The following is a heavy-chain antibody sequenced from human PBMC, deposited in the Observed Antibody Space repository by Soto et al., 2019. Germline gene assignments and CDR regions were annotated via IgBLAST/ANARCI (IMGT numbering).Heavy chain of an antibody. CDR3: ARERDPRLSDH. CDR2: IKGDGREK. J-gene: IGHJ4*02. Sequence: EVQLVESGGGLVQPGGSLRLSCAASGFTFNRFGMNWVRQAQGKGLEWVATIKGDGREKQYADAVKGRFTVSRDNAKNLVYLQMDSLRADDTALYYCARERDPRLSDHWGLGTLVTVSS. D-gene: IGHD6-6*01. V-gene: IGHV3-7*03. CDR1: GFTFNRFG.